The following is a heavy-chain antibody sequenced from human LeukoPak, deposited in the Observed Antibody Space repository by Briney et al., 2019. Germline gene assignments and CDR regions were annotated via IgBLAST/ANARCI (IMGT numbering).Heavy chain of an antibody. CDR1: GFTFSTYS. CDR2: IKQDGYEK. D-gene: IGHD1-26*01. V-gene: IGHV3-7*01. CDR3: ARDKIVGPTTLDY. Sequence: GESLRLSCAASGFTFSTYSMNWVRQAPEKGLEWVANIKQDGYEKYHVDSVKGRFTISRDNTKNSLYLKMNSLRADDTAVYYCARDKIVGPTTLDYWGQGTLVTVSS. J-gene: IGHJ4*02.